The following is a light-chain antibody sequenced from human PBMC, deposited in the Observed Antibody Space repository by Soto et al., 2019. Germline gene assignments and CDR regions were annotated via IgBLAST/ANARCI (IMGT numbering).Light chain of an antibody. CDR3: QQYGSSPLT. CDR2: GAS. Sequence: EIVLTQSPGTLSLSPGERATLSCRASQSVSSSFLAWYQQKPGQAPRLLIYGASSRATGIPDRFSGSGSGTDFTRTSSRLEPEDVAVYYCQQYGSSPLTFGGGTKVEIK. J-gene: IGKJ4*01. V-gene: IGKV3-20*01. CDR1: QSVSSSF.